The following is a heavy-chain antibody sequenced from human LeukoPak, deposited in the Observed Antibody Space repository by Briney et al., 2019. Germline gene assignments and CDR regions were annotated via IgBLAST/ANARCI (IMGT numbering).Heavy chain of an antibody. CDR2: IIPSFRTA. V-gene: IGHV1-69*05. CDR3: ARGILEWADAFHI. Sequence: GASVKVSCKASGDTFSNYAISWVRQAPGHGLEWRGGIIPSFRTANYAQRFQGRVTITTDESTSTAYMELSSLRSDATAVYYCARGILEWADAFHIWGQGTMVTVSS. D-gene: IGHD3-3*01. J-gene: IGHJ3*02. CDR1: GDTFSNYA.